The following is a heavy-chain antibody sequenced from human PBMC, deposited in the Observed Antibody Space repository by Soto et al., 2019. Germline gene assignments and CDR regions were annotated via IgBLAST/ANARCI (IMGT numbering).Heavy chain of an antibody. CDR1: GYIFSNFG. CDR3: AKDASSWFYYYYGMDV. D-gene: IGHD2-2*01. J-gene: IGHJ6*02. CDR2: ISGYNDNT. V-gene: IGHV1-18*01. Sequence: QIQLVQSGPEVRKPGASVKVSCKASGYIFSNFGIRWVRQAPGQGLEWMGWISGYNDNTNYAQKFQDRVRMTTDISTSTAYMELTSLRPEDTAVYYCAKDASSWFYYYYGMDVWGQGTTVTVSS.